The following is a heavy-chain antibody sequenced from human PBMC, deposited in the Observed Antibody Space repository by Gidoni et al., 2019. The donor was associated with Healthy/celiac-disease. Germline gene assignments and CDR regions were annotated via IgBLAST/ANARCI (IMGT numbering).Heavy chain of an antibody. CDR3: ARGVLMVYAVSWFDP. V-gene: IGHV4-39*01. D-gene: IGHD2-8*01. J-gene: IGHJ5*02. Sequence: QLQLQESGPGLVQPSETLSLTCTVSGGCISSSSYYWGWIRQPPGKGLEWIGSIYYSGSTYYNPSLKRRVTISVDTSKNQFSLKLSSVTAADTAVYYCARGVLMVYAVSWFDPWGQGTLVTVSS. CDR1: GGCISSSSYY. CDR2: IYYSGST.